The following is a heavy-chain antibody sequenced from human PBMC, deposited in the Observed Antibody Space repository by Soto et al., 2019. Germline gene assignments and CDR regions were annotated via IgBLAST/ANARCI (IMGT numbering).Heavy chain of an antibody. CDR2: INHSGST. CDR1: GGSFSGYY. Sequence: SETLSLTCAVYGGSFSGYYWSWIRQPPGKGLEWIGEINHSGSTNYNPSLKSRVTISVDTSKNQFSLKLSSVTAAGTAVYYCARAGRAARFDPWGQGTLVTVSS. D-gene: IGHD2-15*01. J-gene: IGHJ5*02. V-gene: IGHV4-34*01. CDR3: ARAGRAARFDP.